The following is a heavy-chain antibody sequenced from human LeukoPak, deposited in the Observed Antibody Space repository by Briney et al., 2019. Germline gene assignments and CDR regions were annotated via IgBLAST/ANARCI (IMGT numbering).Heavy chain of an antibody. CDR2: ISGGGGST. Sequence: GGSLRLSCATSKFNFNNYGMTWVRQAPGKGLEWVSSISGGGGSTQYAASVQGRFTISRDNSKNTLYLQMNSLRAEDTAVYYCAKDPNGDYIGTFDIWGQGTMVTVSS. J-gene: IGHJ3*02. CDR1: KFNFNNYG. CDR3: AKDPNGDYIGTFDI. V-gene: IGHV3-23*01. D-gene: IGHD4-17*01.